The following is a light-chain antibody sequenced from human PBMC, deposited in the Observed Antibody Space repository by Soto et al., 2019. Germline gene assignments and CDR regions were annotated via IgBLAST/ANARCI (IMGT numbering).Light chain of an antibody. J-gene: IGKJ5*01. V-gene: IGKV4-1*01. CDR3: QQCYSSPIT. CDR2: WAS. Sequence: DIVMTQSPDSLAVSLGERATINCKSSQSILSSSNNKNYLAWYQQKPGHPPKLLISWASTRESGVPDRISGSGSGTDFTLTISSLQAEDVAVYYCQQCYSSPITFGQGTRLEIK. CDR1: QSILSSSNNKNY.